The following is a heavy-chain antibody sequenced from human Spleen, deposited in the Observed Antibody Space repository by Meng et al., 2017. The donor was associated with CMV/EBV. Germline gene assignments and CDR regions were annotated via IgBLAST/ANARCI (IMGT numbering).Heavy chain of an antibody. J-gene: IGHJ6*02. CDR3: ARGYVGGYCSGGSCYSIHRGMDV. CDR1: GGSVSSGSYY. CDR2: IYYSGST. Sequence: GSLRLSCTVSGGSVSSGSYYWSWIRQPPGKGLEWIGYIYYSGSTNYNPSLKSRVTISVDTSKNQFSLKLSSVTAADTAVYYCARGYVGGYCSGGSCYSIHRGMDVWGQGTTVTVSS. D-gene: IGHD2-15*01. V-gene: IGHV4-61*01.